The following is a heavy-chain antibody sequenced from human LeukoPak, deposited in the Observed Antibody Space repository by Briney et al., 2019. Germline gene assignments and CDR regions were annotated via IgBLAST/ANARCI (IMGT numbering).Heavy chain of an antibody. CDR2: IIPIFDTP. Sequence: SVKVSCKVSGGIFGSYAINWVRQAPGQGLEWLGRIIPIFDTPNYAPTFQGRVTISADISTRTVYMELTSLRSEDTALYYCAKGSRLREAGSYRFWGQGTLVTVSS. D-gene: IGHD3-16*02. CDR3: AKGSRLREAGSYRF. CDR1: GGIFGSYA. J-gene: IGHJ4*02. V-gene: IGHV1-69*06.